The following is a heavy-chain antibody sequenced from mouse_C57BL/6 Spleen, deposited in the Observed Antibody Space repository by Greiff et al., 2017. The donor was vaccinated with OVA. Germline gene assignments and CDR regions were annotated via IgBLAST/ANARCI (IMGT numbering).Heavy chain of an antibody. CDR3: ARMITTWMDY. D-gene: IGHD2-4*01. Sequence: EVQLVESGGGLVKPGGSLKLSCAASGFTFSDYGMHWVRQAPEKGLEWVAYISSGSSTIYYADTVKGRFTISRDNAKNTLFLQMTSLRSEDTAVYYCARMITTWMDYWGQGTSVTVSS. V-gene: IGHV5-17*01. CDR2: ISSGSSTI. CDR1: GFTFSDYG. J-gene: IGHJ4*01.